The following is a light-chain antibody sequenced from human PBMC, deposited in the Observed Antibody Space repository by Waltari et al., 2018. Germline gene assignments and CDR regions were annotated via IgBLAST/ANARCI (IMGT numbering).Light chain of an antibody. CDR3: QHYVRLPVT. V-gene: IGKV3-20*01. Sequence: IVLTQSPGTLSLSPGERATLSCRASQSISSFLVWYQQKPGQAPRPLIYGASTGATGIPDRFSGSGSGTDFSLTISRLEPEDFAVYYCQHYVRLPVTFGQGTKVEIK. CDR2: GAS. CDR1: QSISSF. J-gene: IGKJ1*01.